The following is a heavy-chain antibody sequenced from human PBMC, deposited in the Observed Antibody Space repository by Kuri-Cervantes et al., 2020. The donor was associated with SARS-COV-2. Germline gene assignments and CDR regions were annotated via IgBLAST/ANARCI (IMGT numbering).Heavy chain of an antibody. CDR1: GFTFSGHW. J-gene: IGHJ4*02. V-gene: IGHV3-74*01. D-gene: IGHD3-22*01. Sequence: GESLKISCAASGFTFSGHWIHWVRQAPGKGLVWVSRINPDGSYTDNADSVKGRFTLSRDNAKNMLFLQMNSLRAEDTAVYYCARDLSYEGSGYYYLDSWGRGTLVTVSS. CDR2: INPDGSYT. CDR3: ARDLSYEGSGYYYLDS.